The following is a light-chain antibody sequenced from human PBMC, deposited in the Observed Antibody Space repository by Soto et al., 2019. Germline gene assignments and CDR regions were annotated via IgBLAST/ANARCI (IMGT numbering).Light chain of an antibody. Sequence: EIVLTQSPGTLSLSPGERATLSCRASQSVSRTYLAWYQQKPGLAPRLLIYAASSRATGIPDRFSGSGSGTDFTLTISRLEPEDSAVYYCQQADSSIFTFGPGTKVNIK. CDR2: AAS. V-gene: IGKV3-20*01. CDR3: QQADSSIFT. CDR1: QSVSRTY. J-gene: IGKJ3*01.